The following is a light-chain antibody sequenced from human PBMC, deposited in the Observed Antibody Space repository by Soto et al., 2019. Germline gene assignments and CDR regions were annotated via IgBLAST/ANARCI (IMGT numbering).Light chain of an antibody. CDR2: DVT. Sequence: QSALTQPASVSGSPGQSITISCTGTSSDVGGYKFVSWYQQHPGKAPIFIIYDVTSRPAGVANRSSGSKSGNAASLTSSGLQAEEEADYYGSSYTSDSRYVFGTGTKLTVL. CDR1: SSDVGGYKF. CDR3: SSYTSDSRYV. V-gene: IGLV2-14*01. J-gene: IGLJ1*01.